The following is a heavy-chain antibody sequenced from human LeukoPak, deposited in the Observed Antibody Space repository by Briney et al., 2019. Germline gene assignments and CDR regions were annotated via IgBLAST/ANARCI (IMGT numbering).Heavy chain of an antibody. V-gene: IGHV4-34*01. J-gene: IGHJ6*01. D-gene: IGHD2-2*02. Sequence: SETLSLTCAVYGGSFSGYYWSWIRQPPGKGLEWIGEINHSGSTNYNPSLKSRVTISVDTSKNQFSLKLSSVTAADTAVYFCTRSGLTGMREYPRADYYYYGMDVWGQGTAVTVPS. CDR2: INHSGST. CDR3: TRSGLTGMREYPRADYYYYGMDV. CDR1: GGSFSGYY.